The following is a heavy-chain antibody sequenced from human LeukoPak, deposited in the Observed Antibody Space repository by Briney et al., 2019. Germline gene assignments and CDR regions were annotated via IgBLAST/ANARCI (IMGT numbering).Heavy chain of an antibody. CDR3: ARDGRIFGGQRFDP. J-gene: IGHJ5*02. D-gene: IGHD3-3*01. V-gene: IGHV4-39*07. CDR1: GGSISSSSYY. CDR2: IYYSGST. Sequence: SETLSLTCTVSGGSISSSSYYWGWIRQPPGKGLEWIGSIYYSGSTYYNPSLKSRVTISVDTSKNQFSLKLSSVTAADTAVYYCARDGRIFGGQRFDPWGQGTLVTVSS.